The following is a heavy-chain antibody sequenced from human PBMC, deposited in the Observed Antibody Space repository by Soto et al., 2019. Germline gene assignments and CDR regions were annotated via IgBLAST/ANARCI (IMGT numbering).Heavy chain of an antibody. D-gene: IGHD1-26*01. CDR3: ARSRLWEQHFDS. Sequence: SETMSLTCTVSGGSLTSEGYYWSWIRQLPGKGLEWIGYIYYSGSIFYNPFLKSRASISAHSSKRQFSLKLTSVTAADTAVYYCARSRLWEQHFDSWGQGTLVTVSS. J-gene: IGHJ4*02. CDR2: IYYSGSI. V-gene: IGHV4-31*03. CDR1: GGSLTSEGYY.